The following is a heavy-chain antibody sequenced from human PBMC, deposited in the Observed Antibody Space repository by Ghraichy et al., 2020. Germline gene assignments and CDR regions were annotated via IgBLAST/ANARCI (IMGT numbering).Heavy chain of an antibody. Sequence: GGSLRLSCTASGFTFGDYAMSWVRQAPGKGLEWVGFIRSKAYGGTTEYAASVKGRFTISRDDSKSIPYLQMNSLKTEDTAVYYCTSHNTMVRGSGRTNYWGQGTLVTVSS. CDR1: GFTFGDYA. CDR2: IRSKAYGGTT. CDR3: TSHNTMVRGSGRTNY. J-gene: IGHJ4*02. V-gene: IGHV3-49*04. D-gene: IGHD3-10*01.